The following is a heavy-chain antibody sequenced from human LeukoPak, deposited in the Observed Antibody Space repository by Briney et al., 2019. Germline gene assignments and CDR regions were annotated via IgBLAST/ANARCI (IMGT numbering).Heavy chain of an antibody. D-gene: IGHD1-1*01. CDR1: GFTVSSNY. CDR3: ASKVQY. V-gene: IGHV3-53*01. CDR2: IYTGGST. Sequence: GGSLRLSCAASGFTVSSNYMSWVRQAPGKGLEWVSVIYTGGSTYYADSVKGRFTISRDNSRNTPYLQMNSLRAEDTAVYYCASKVQYWGQGTLVTVSS. J-gene: IGHJ4*02.